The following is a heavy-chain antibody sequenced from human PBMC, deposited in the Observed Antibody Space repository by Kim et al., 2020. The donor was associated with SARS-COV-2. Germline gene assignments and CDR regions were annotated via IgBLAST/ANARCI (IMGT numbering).Heavy chain of an antibody. J-gene: IGHJ6*02. V-gene: IGHV3-23*01. Sequence: SGQGRFTISRDNYKHTLYLHMNSLRAEDTSVYYCAKGVVVKASCCYGMDVWGQGTTVTVSS. D-gene: IGHD2-15*01. CDR3: AKGVVVKASCCYGMDV.